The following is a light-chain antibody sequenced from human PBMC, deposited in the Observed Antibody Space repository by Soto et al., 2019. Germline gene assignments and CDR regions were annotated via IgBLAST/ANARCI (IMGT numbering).Light chain of an antibody. CDR3: LQRSDWRT. J-gene: IGKJ1*01. CDR2: DAS. Sequence: IVLTQSPVSLSLSPGERATLSCRASETIGRSLAWYQQRPGKAPRLLIYDASNRATGIPARLSGSGSGTDFTLTIRRLEPEDFAVYYCLQRSDWRTFGRGTKVDIK. V-gene: IGKV3-11*01. CDR1: ETIGRS.